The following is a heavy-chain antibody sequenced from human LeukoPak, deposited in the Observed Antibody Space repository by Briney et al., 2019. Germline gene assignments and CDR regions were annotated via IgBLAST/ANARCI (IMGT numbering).Heavy chain of an antibody. CDR2: INSDGSRI. J-gene: IGHJ4*02. V-gene: IGHV3-74*01. CDR3: ARAILYYDILTGYYPAPNDY. Sequence: GGSLRLSCAASGFTFTSHWMHWVRQAPGKGLVWVSRINSDGSRINYAHSVKGRFTISRDNAKNTLYLQMNSLRGDDTAVYYCARAILYYDILTGYYPAPNDYWGQGNLVTVSS. CDR1: GFTFTSHW. D-gene: IGHD3-9*01.